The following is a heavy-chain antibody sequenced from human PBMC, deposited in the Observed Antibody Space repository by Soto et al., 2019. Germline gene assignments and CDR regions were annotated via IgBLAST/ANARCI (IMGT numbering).Heavy chain of an antibody. CDR2: INPNSGGT. D-gene: IGHD3-3*01. V-gene: IGHV1-2*02. CDR1: GYTFTGYY. Sequence: ASVKVSCKASGYTFTGYYMHWVRQAPGQGLEWMGWINPNSGGTNYAQKFQGRVTMTRDTSISTAYMELSRLGSDDTAVYYCARDLPLSHMPFWSGYYGTFDYYGMDVWGQGTTVTVSS. CDR3: ARDLPLSHMPFWSGYYGTFDYYGMDV. J-gene: IGHJ6*02.